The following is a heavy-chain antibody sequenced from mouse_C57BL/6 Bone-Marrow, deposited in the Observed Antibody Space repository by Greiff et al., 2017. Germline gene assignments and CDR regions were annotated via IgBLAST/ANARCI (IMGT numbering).Heavy chain of an antibody. CDR1: GYTFTDYY. CDR2: INPYNGGT. CDR3: ARLKQAWFAY. D-gene: IGHD1-3*01. V-gene: IGHV1-19*01. Sequence: VQLQQSGPVLVKPGASVKMSCKASGYTFTDYYMNWVKQSHGKSLEWIGVINPYNGGTSYNQKFKGKATLTVDKSSSTAYMELNSLTSEDSAVYYCARLKQAWFAYWGQGTLVTVSA. J-gene: IGHJ3*01.